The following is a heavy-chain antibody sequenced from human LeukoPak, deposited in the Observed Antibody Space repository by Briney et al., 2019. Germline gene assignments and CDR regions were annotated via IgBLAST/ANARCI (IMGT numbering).Heavy chain of an antibody. V-gene: IGHV3-73*01. CDR1: GFTFSSYG. D-gene: IGHD2-21*02. J-gene: IGHJ4*02. Sequence: GGTLRLSCAASGFTFSSYGMSWVRQASGKGLEWVGRIRSKANSYATAYAASVKGRFTISRDDSKNTAYLQMNSLKTEDTAVYYCTSTVVVTAIDYWGQGTLVTVSS. CDR2: IRSKANSYAT. CDR3: TSTVVVTAIDY.